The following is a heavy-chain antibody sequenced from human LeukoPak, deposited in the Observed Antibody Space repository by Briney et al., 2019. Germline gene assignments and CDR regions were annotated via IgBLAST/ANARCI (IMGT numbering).Heavy chain of an antibody. Sequence: GGSLRLSCAASGFTFSSYRIHWVRQAPGKGLVWVSRINTDGTSTTYADSVKGRFTISRDNAKNTLYLQMNSLRAEDTAVYYCARADSNWSLNYWGQGTLVTVPS. CDR2: INTDGTST. CDR1: GFTFSSYR. D-gene: IGHD4-11*01. V-gene: IGHV3-74*01. CDR3: ARADSNWSLNY. J-gene: IGHJ4*02.